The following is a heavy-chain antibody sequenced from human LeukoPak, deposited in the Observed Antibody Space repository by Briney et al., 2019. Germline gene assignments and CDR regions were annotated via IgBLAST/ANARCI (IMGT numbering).Heavy chain of an antibody. J-gene: IGHJ4*02. D-gene: IGHD3-22*01. CDR3: ARDPKGYYYDSSGSTFDY. V-gene: IGHV1-46*01. CDR2: INPSGGST. Sequence: GASVKVSCKASGYTFTSYYMHWVRQAPGQGLEWMGIINPSGGSTSYAQKFQGRVTMTRDTSTSTVYMELSSLRSEDTAVYYRARDPKGYYYDSSGSTFDYWGQGTLVTVSS. CDR1: GYTFTSYY.